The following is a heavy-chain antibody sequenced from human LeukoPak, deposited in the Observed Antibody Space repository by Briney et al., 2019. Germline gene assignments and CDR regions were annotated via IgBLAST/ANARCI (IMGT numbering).Heavy chain of an antibody. J-gene: IGHJ5*02. CDR2: IRYDGSNK. Sequence: GGSLRLSCAASGFTFVDYAMHWVRQAPGKGLEWVAFIRYDGSNKYYADSVKGRFTISRDNAKNSLYLQMNSLRAEDTAVYYCARGRGYCSSTSCYSSSWFDPWGQGTLVTVSS. D-gene: IGHD2-2*01. CDR1: GFTFVDYA. CDR3: ARGRGYCSSTSCYSSSWFDP. V-gene: IGHV3-30*02.